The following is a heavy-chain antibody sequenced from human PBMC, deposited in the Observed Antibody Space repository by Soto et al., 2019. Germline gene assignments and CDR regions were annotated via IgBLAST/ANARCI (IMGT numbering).Heavy chain of an antibody. V-gene: IGHV3-74*01. CDR2: INSDGGII. CDR3: SRGEIVVVPAATYGMDL. J-gene: IGHJ6*02. Sequence: GGSLRLSCAASGFTFSGYWMHWVRQSPGKGLVWVSRINSDGGIISYADSVKGRFTISRDNANNTLYLQMNRLTAEDTAVYYCSRGEIVVVPAATYGMDLWGQGTRVTVSS. D-gene: IGHD2-2*01. CDR1: GFTFSGYW.